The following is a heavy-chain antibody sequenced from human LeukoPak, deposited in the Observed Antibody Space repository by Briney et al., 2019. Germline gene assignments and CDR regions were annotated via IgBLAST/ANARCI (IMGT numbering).Heavy chain of an antibody. CDR3: AREGARGYYDYVWGSYRFDY. D-gene: IGHD3-16*02. J-gene: IGHJ4*02. Sequence: GASVKVSCKASGYTFTSYAMHWVRQAPGQRLEWVGWINAGNGNTKYSQKFQGRVTITADESTSTAYMELSSLRSEDTAVYYCAREGARGYYDYVWGSYRFDYWGQGTLVTVSS. CDR2: INAGNGNT. V-gene: IGHV1-3*01. CDR1: GYTFTSYA.